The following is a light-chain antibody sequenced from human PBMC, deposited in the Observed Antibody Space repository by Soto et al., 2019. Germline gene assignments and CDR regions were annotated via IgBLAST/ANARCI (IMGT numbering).Light chain of an antibody. J-gene: IGKJ1*01. Sequence: EIQMTQSPCSLSASVGDRVSITCRASHSINNCLAWYQRKPGKAPKVLMYDVSTWESGGPLRLSGSGSGIEFTLTIRSLQPDDVATYPSPQFSGGSSLGPGTKVDIK. CDR3: PQFSGGSS. V-gene: IGKV1-5*01. CDR2: DVS. CDR1: HSINNC.